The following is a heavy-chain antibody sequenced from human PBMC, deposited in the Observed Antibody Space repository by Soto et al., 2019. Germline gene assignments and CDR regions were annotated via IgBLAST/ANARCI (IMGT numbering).Heavy chain of an antibody. CDR1: GLSCSRFW. CDR3: AKGVDYFNSNGYNLEYFQS. V-gene: IGHV3-7*02. Sequence: GGSVRLSCAASGLSCSRFWMTWVRQAPGKGPEWVANIKHDGSEKSYVDSVKGRFTISRDNAENSLYLQMNSLRAEDTAVYYCAKGVDYFNSNGYNLEYFQSWRQGTLVTVSS. J-gene: IGHJ1*01. D-gene: IGHD3-22*01. CDR2: IKHDGSEK.